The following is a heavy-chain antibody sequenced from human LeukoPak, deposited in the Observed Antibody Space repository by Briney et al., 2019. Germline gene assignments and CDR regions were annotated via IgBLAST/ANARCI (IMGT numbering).Heavy chain of an antibody. D-gene: IGHD3-22*01. CDR3: AKDVDDSSGYPAD. Sequence: GGSLRLSCAASGFTFDDYTMHWVRQAPGKGLEWVSLISWDGSSTYYADSVKGRFTISRDNSKNSLYLQMYSLRTEDTALYYCAKDVDDSSGYPADWGQGTLVTVSS. J-gene: IGHJ4*02. CDR1: GFTFDDYT. V-gene: IGHV3-43*01. CDR2: ISWDGSST.